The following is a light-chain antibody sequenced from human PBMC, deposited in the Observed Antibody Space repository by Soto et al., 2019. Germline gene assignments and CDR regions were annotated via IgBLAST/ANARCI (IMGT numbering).Light chain of an antibody. CDR1: QSVSSSY. CDR3: QQYGSSPPMYT. Sequence: EIVLTQSPGTLSLSPGERATLSCRASQSVSSSYLAWYQQKPGQAPRLLIYGASSRATGIPERFSGSGSGTDFTITISRLEPEDFAVYYCQQYGSSPPMYTFGQGTKLEIK. J-gene: IGKJ2*01. CDR2: GAS. V-gene: IGKV3-20*01.